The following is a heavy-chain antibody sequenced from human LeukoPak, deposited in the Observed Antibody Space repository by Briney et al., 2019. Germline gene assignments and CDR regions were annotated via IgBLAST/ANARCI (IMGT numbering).Heavy chain of an antibody. V-gene: IGHV1-46*01. CDR2: INPTGTTT. J-gene: IGHJ5*02. CDR3: ARDNSVGGIAWWFDP. CDR1: GYTFIHHW. Sequence: ASVKVSCKASGYTFIHHWMHWVRQAPGQGLEWVGLINPTGTTTLYAQKFQGRITLTRDMSATTDYMELSSLTSEDTAVYYCARDNSVGGIAWWFDPWGQGTLVTVSS. D-gene: IGHD1-26*01.